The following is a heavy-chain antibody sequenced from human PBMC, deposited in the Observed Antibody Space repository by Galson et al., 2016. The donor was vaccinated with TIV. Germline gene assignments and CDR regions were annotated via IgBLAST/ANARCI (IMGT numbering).Heavy chain of an antibody. CDR2: IKSNFDGGTT. Sequence: SLRLSCAVSGFIFNNAWMSWVRQAPGRGLEWVGRIKSNFDGGTTDYAAPVKGRFTISRDDSKNTQYLQMNSLKTEDTAVYYCTTGAQLVGSTYYWGQGTLVTVSS. D-gene: IGHD1-26*01. CDR1: GFIFNNAW. J-gene: IGHJ4*02. CDR3: TTGAQLVGSTYY. V-gene: IGHV3-15*01.